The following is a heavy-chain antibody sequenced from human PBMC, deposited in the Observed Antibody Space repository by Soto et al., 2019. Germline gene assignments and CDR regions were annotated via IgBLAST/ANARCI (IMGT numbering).Heavy chain of an antibody. J-gene: IGHJ3*02. Sequence: EVQLVQSGAEVKKPGESLKISCKGSGYSFGNFWIAWVRQMPGKGLEWMGIVYPDDSDIRYSPSFQGQVTISADKSVSTAYLHLSPLRASDPAIYYWAKTLVGGGALDIWGQGTVVTVSS. CDR2: VYPDDSDI. V-gene: IGHV5-51*01. D-gene: IGHD2-15*01. CDR3: AKTLVGGGALDI. CDR1: GYSFGNFW.